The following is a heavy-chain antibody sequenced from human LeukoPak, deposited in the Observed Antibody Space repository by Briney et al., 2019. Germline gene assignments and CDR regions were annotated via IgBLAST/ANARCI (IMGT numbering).Heavy chain of an antibody. Sequence: PGGSLRLSCAAFGFSFSSYAMSWVRQAPGKGLEWVSAISGSGGSTYYADSVKGRFTISRDNSKNTLYLQMNSLRAEDTAVYYCAKDRDSSGYLEGYFDYWGQGTLVTVSS. CDR1: GFSFSSYA. CDR3: AKDRDSSGYLEGYFDY. D-gene: IGHD3-22*01. V-gene: IGHV3-23*01. CDR2: ISGSGGST. J-gene: IGHJ4*02.